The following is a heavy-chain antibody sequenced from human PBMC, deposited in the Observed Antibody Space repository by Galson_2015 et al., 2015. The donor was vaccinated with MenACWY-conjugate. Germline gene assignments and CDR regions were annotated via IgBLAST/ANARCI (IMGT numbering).Heavy chain of an antibody. V-gene: IGHV4-59*01. D-gene: IGHD2-15*01. CDR2: IYYSGST. Sequence: SETLSLTCTVSGGSIISYYWSWVRQPPGKGLEWIGYIYYSGSTDYNPSLKSRVTISQDRSKNQFSLKLSSVTAADTAVYYCARVSCSGGSCTTGYYGMDVWGQGTTVTVSS. CDR3: ARVSCSGGSCTTGYYGMDV. J-gene: IGHJ6*02. CDR1: GGSIISYY.